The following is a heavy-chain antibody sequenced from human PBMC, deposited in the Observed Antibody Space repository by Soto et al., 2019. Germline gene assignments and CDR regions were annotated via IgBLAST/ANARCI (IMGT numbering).Heavy chain of an antibody. CDR1: GFSLTSYG. D-gene: IGHD6-13*01. CDR3: AKDGTAACTHFYGTKV. Sequence: GGSLRLSCEVSGFSLTSYGMNWVRQPPDKGLEWVSTIGGVVDTFYADSVKGRFTISRDVSKNTLFLQMNSLRDEDTALYFCAKDGTAACTHFYGTKVWGQGTPVTVSS. J-gene: IGHJ6*02. V-gene: IGHV3-23*01. CDR2: IGGVVDT.